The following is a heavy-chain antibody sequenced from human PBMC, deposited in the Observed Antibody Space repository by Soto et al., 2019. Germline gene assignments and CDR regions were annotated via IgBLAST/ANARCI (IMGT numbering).Heavy chain of an antibody. CDR2: ISAYNGNT. Sequence: GASVKVSCKASGYTFTSYGISWVRQAPGQGLEWMGWISAYNGNTNYAQKLQGRVTMTTDTSTSTAYMELRSLRSDDTAVYYCARVEVVATIAYYYYGVDVWGQGTTVTVSS. CDR3: ARVEVVATIAYYYYGVDV. CDR1: GYTFTSYG. D-gene: IGHD5-12*01. J-gene: IGHJ6*02. V-gene: IGHV1-18*04.